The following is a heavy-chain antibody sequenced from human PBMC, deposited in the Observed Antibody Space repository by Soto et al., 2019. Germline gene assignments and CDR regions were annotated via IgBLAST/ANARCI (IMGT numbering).Heavy chain of an antibody. CDR2: ISYDGSNK. J-gene: IGHJ4*02. Sequence: QVQLVESGGGVVQPGRSLRLSCAASGFTFSSYAMHWVRQAPGKGLERVAVISYDGSNKYYADAVKGRFTISRDNSKNTLYLQMNSLRAEDTAVYYCARADSKSMVRGDFDDWGQGTLVTVSS. V-gene: IGHV3-30-3*01. D-gene: IGHD3-10*01. CDR3: ARADSKSMVRGDFDD. CDR1: GFTFSSYA.